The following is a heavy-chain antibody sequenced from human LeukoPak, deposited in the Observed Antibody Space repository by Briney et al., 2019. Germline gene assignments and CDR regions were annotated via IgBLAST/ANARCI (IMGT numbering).Heavy chain of an antibody. Sequence: GGSLRLSCAASGFTFSSYSMNWVRQAPGKGLEWVSYISSSSSTIYYADSVKGRFTISRDNAKNSLYLQMNSLRAEDTAVYYCARMAPEGMWQWLVPFDYWGQGTLVTVSS. V-gene: IGHV3-48*04. CDR3: ARMAPEGMWQWLVPFDY. CDR2: ISSSSSTI. D-gene: IGHD6-19*01. CDR1: GFTFSSYS. J-gene: IGHJ4*02.